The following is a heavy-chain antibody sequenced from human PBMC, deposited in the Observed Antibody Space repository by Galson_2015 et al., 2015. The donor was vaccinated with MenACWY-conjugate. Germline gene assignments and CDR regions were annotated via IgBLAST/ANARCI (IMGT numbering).Heavy chain of an antibody. CDR2: INWNGDYT. V-gene: IGHV3-43D*03. Sequence: SLRLSCAASGFTFDDHAMHWVRQPPGKALEWVSLINWNGDYTRYADSVKGRFTVSRDNSKNSLHLQMNSLSAEETALYYCAKVYYDNSGYYYDYWGQGTLVTVSS. J-gene: IGHJ4*02. CDR1: GFTFDDHA. D-gene: IGHD3-22*01. CDR3: AKVYYDNSGYYYDY.